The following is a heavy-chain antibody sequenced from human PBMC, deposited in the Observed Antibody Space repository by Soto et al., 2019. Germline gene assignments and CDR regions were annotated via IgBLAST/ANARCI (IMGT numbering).Heavy chain of an antibody. CDR2: ISTYTGNT. CDR3: ARGYYYGSGRPTPGGMDV. CDR1: GYTFTNYD. Sequence: QVHLVQSGAEVKKPGASVKVSCKASGYTFTNYDINWVRQAPGQGLEWMGWISTYTGNTNYAQKLQGRVTMTTDTSTVTXXMELRSLRSDDTAVYYCARGYYYGSGRPTPGGMDVWGQGTTVTVSS. D-gene: IGHD3-10*01. V-gene: IGHV1-18*01. J-gene: IGHJ6*02.